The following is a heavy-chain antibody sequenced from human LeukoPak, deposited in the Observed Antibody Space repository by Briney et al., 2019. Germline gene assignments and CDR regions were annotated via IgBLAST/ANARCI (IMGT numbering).Heavy chain of an antibody. CDR2: IIPIFGIA. D-gene: IGHD2-2*01. Sequence: SVKVSCKASGGTFSSYAISWVRQAPGQGLEWMGRIIPIFGIANYAQKFQGRVTITADKSTSTAYMELSSLRSEDTAVYYCARARPDIIVVPAANYYYYGMDVWGKGTTVTVSS. CDR3: ARARPDIIVVPAANYYYYGMDV. CDR1: GGTFSSYA. V-gene: IGHV1-69*04. J-gene: IGHJ6*04.